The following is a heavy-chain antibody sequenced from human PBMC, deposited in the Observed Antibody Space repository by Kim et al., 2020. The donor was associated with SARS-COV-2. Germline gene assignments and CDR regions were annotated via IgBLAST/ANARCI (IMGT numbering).Heavy chain of an antibody. CDR2: INHSGST. V-gene: IGHV4-34*01. CDR3: ARSMRWLQLFDY. J-gene: IGHJ4*02. D-gene: IGHD5-12*01. Sequence: SETLSLTCAVYGGSFSGYYWNWIRQPPGKGLEWIGEINHSGSTNYNPSLKSRVTISVDTSKNQFSLKLSSVTAADTAVYYCARSMRWLQLFDYWGLGTLVTVSS. CDR1: GGSFSGYY.